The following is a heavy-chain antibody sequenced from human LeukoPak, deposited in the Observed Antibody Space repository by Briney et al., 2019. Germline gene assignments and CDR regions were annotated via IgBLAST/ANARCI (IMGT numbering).Heavy chain of an antibody. J-gene: IGHJ4*02. V-gene: IGHV3-33*01. CDR2: AYGDGNNQ. CDR3: ATGRGYYYDH. CDR1: GFSFSTYG. D-gene: IGHD3-22*01. Sequence: PGRSLRLSCAASGFSFSTYGMHWVRQAPGKGLEWVAVAYGDGNNQYYADSVKGRFTISKGISKNTLFVQMNSLRAEDTAVYYCATGRGYYYDHWGQGTLVTVSS.